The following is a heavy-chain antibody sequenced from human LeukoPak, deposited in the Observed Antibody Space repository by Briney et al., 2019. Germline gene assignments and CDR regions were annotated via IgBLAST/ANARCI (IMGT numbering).Heavy chain of an antibody. CDR3: AKGDDYGDYYVSS. D-gene: IGHD4-17*01. J-gene: IGHJ5*02. V-gene: IGHV3-23*01. CDR2: ISGSGSAT. CDR1: GFTFSSNA. Sequence: GGSLRLSCAASGFTFSSNAMSWVRRLQGRGREWVSSISGSGSATYYADSGKGRFTIARDKSKNTLYLQMNSLRAEDAAVYYCAKGDDYGDYYVSSWGQGTLVTVSS.